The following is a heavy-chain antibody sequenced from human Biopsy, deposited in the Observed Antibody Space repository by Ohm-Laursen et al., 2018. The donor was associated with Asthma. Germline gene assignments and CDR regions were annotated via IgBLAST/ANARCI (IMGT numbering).Heavy chain of an antibody. CDR2: IYYSGTT. CDR3: VRGSSSWHHGPFHYYYGLDV. CDR1: SGSGGYMRSGNYY. J-gene: IGHJ6*02. V-gene: IGHV4-39*01. Sequence: TLSLTWSLSSGSGGYMRSGNYYWGWIRQPPGKGLEWIGSIYYSGTTYYNPSLESRDTVSADTSKNQFSLKLTSVTAADTVVYYCVRGSSSWHHGPFHYYYGLDVWGQGTTATVSS. D-gene: IGHD6-13*01.